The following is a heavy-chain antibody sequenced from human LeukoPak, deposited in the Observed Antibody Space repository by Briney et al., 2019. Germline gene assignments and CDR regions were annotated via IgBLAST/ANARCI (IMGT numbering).Heavy chain of an antibody. D-gene: IGHD6-6*01. CDR3: AVRLAARPFHHYYYYMDV. V-gene: IGHV1-69*13. Sequence: SVKVSCKASGGTFSSYAISWVRQAPGQGLEWMGGIIPIFGTASYAQKFQGRVTITADESTSTAYMELSSLRSEDTAVYYCAVRLAARPFHHYYYYMDVWGKGTTVTVSS. CDR1: GGTFSSYA. CDR2: IIPIFGTA. J-gene: IGHJ6*03.